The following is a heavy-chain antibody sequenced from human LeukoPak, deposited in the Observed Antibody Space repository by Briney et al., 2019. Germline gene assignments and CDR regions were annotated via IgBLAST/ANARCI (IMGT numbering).Heavy chain of an antibody. Sequence: SETLSLTCTVSGGSISSYYWSWIRQPPGKGLEWIGYIYYSGSTNYNPSLKSRVTISVDTSKNQFSLKLSSVTAADTAVYYCAAEPLGYCSGGSCYLSRYYGMDVWGQGTTVTLSS. CDR1: GGSISSYY. J-gene: IGHJ6*02. V-gene: IGHV4-59*08. CDR3: AAEPLGYCSGGSCYLSRYYGMDV. D-gene: IGHD2-15*01. CDR2: IYYSGST.